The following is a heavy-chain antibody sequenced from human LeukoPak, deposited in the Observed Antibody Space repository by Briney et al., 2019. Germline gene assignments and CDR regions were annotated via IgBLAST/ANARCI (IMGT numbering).Heavy chain of an antibody. CDR1: GFTFSSYA. D-gene: IGHD2-15*01. J-gene: IGHJ4*02. CDR3: AKADCSGGSCYRHFDY. V-gene: IGHV3-23*01. Sequence: GGSLRLSCAASGFTFSSYAMSWVRQAPGKGLEWVSAISGSGGSTYYADSVKGRLTISRDNSKNTLYLQMNSLRAEYTAVYYCAKADCSGGSCYRHFDYWGQGTLVTVSS. CDR2: ISGSGGST.